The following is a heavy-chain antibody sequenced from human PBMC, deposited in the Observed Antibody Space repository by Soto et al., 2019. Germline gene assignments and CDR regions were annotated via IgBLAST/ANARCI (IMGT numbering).Heavy chain of an antibody. V-gene: IGHV2-5*02. Sequence: QITLKESGPTLVKPTQTLTLTCTFSGFSLTTSGVGVGWIRQPPGKALEWLALIYWDDDKRYSPSLRNRLTITKDNSKNQVVLTMTNMAPVDTATYYCAHRPSAAAATRWFDPWGQGTLVTVSS. J-gene: IGHJ5*02. CDR3: AHRPSAAAATRWFDP. CDR1: GFSLTTSGVG. CDR2: IYWDDDK. D-gene: IGHD6-13*01.